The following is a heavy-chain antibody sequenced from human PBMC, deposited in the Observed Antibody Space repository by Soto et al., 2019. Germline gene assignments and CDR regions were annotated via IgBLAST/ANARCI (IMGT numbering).Heavy chain of an antibody. J-gene: IGHJ4*02. D-gene: IGHD6-13*01. Sequence: EVQLLESGGGLVQPGGSLRLSCAASGFTFSSYATRWVRQAPGKGLEWVSAISGSGGSTYYADSVKGRFTISRDNSKNTLYRQMNSLRAEDTAVYHCAKDPEDCSHWYPFDFRGQGTLVTVSS. CDR3: AKDPEDCSHWYPFDF. CDR2: ISGSGGST. V-gene: IGHV3-23*01. CDR1: GFTFSSYA.